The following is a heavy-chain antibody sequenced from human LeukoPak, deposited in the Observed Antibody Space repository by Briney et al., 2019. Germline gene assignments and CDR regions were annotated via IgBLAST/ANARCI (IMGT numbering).Heavy chain of an antibody. CDR2: INHSGST. J-gene: IGHJ3*02. CDR1: GGSSSGYY. CDR3: AIPHYYGSGSDAFDI. Sequence: SETLSLTCAVYGGSSSGYYWSWIRQPPGKGLEWIGEINHSGSTNYNPSLKSRVTISVDTSKNQFSLKLSSVTAADTAVYYCAIPHYYGSGSDAFDIWGQGTMVTVSS. D-gene: IGHD3-10*01. V-gene: IGHV4-34*01.